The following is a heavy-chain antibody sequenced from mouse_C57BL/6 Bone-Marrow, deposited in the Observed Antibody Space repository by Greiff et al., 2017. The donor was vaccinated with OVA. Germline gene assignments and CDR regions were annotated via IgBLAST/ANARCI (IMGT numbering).Heavy chain of an antibody. CDR3: ARSMYYYGSGHAMDY. CDR2: LNPNNGGI. J-gene: IGHJ4*01. CDR1: GYTFTDYY. V-gene: IGHV1-26*01. D-gene: IGHD1-1*01. Sequence: EVQLQQSGPELVKPGASVKISCKASGYTFTDYYMNWVKQSHGKSLEWIGDLNPNNGGISYTQTLKGKATLTVDKASSTAYMEIRSLTSEDSAVNYCARSMYYYGSGHAMDYWGQGTSVTVSS.